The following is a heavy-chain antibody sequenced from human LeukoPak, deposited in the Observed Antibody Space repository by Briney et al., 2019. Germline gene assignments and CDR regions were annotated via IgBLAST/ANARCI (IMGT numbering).Heavy chain of an antibody. CDR2: ISGSGGFT. Sequence: GGSLRLSCATSGFTFSDYAMDWVRQAPGKGLEWVSAISGSGGFTYYADSVKGRSTISRDNSKNTLYLQMNSLRAEDTAVYYCAKDPGSSGYPAFVWGQGTLVTVSS. CDR3: AKDPGSSGYPAFV. D-gene: IGHD3-22*01. CDR1: GFTFSDYA. V-gene: IGHV3-23*01. J-gene: IGHJ4*02.